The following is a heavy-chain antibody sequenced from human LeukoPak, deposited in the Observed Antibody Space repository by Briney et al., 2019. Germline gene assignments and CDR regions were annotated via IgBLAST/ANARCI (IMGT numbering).Heavy chain of an antibody. V-gene: IGHV4-4*07. CDR2: IYTSGST. J-gene: IGHJ3*02. D-gene: IGHD1-26*01. Sequence: SETLSLTCTVPGGSISSYYWSWIRQPAGKGLEWIGRIYTSGSTNYNPSLKSRVTMSVDTTKNQFSLKLSSVTAADTAVYYCARKGMGGSSDDAFDIWGQGTMVTVSS. CDR1: GGSISSYY. CDR3: ARKGMGGSSDDAFDI.